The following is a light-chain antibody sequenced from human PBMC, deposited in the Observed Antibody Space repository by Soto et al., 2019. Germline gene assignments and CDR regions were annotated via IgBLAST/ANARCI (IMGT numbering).Light chain of an antibody. CDR2: DAS. Sequence: IVLTQSPATLSLSPGERATLSCRASQSVSTSLAWYQQKPGQTPGLLVYDASTRAAGIPARFSGSGSGTDFTLTISSLEPEDFAVYYCQQRGSWPFTFGPGTKVDVK. J-gene: IGKJ3*01. V-gene: IGKV3-11*01. CDR1: QSVSTS. CDR3: QQRGSWPFT.